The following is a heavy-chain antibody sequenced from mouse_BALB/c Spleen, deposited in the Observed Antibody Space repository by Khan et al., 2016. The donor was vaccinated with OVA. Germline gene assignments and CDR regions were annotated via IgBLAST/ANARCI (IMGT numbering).Heavy chain of an antibody. CDR3: ARSYGSWTMDY. J-gene: IGHJ4*01. CDR2: VTYSGNT. D-gene: IGHD1-1*01. V-gene: IGHV3-8*02. CDR1: GDSITSGF. Sequence: EVMLVESGPSLVKPSQTLSLTCSVTGDSITSGFWNWIRKFPGNKFEYMGYVTYSGNTYYNPSLKSRISITRDTSKSQYYLQLNSVTTEDTATYFCARSYGSWTMDYWGQGTSLTVSS.